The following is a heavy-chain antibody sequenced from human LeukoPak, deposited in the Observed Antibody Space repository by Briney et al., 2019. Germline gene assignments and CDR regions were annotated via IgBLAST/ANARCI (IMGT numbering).Heavy chain of an antibody. Sequence: GASVKVSCKVSGYTLTELSMHWVRQAPGKGLEWMGGFDPEDGETIYAQKFQGRVTMTEDTSTDTAYMELSSLRSEDTAVYYCATVRRFLEWPNNWFDPWGQGTLVTVSS. D-gene: IGHD3-3*01. CDR3: ATVRRFLEWPNNWFDP. J-gene: IGHJ5*02. V-gene: IGHV1-24*01. CDR1: GYTLTELS. CDR2: FDPEDGET.